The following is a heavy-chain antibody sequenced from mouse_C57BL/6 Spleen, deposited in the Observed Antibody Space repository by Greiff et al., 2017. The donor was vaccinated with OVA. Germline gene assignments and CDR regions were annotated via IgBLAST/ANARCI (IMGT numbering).Heavy chain of an antibody. CDR1: GYSITSGYY. V-gene: IGHV3-6*01. CDR3: AGQLRLRGYLDY. Sequence: EVQLQESGPGLVKPSQSLSLTCSVTGYSITSGYYWNWIRQFPGNKLEWMGYISYDGSNNYNPSLKNRISITRDTSTNQFFLKLNSVTTEDTATDNCAGQLRLRGYLDYWGQGTTLTVSA. D-gene: IGHD3-2*02. CDR2: ISYDGSN. J-gene: IGHJ2*01.